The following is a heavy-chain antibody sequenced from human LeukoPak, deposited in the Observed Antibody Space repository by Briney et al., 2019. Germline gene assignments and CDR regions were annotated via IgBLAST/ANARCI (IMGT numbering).Heavy chain of an antibody. J-gene: IGHJ4*02. CDR3: ARLSTVTTSFDY. CDR1: GGSISSYY. CDR2: IYTSWTT. V-gene: IGHV4-4*07. D-gene: IGHD4-17*01. Sequence: SETLSLTCTVSGGSISSYYWSWIRQPAGKGLEWIGRIYTSWTTHYNPSLKSRVTMSVDTSKNQFSLKLSSVTAADTAVYYCARLSTVTTSFDYRGQGTLVTVSS.